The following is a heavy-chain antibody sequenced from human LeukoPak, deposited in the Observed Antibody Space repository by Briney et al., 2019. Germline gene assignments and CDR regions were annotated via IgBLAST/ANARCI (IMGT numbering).Heavy chain of an antibody. Sequence: SETLSLTCTVSGGSISSYYWSWIRQPPGKGREWIGYIYTSGSTNYNPSLKSRVTISVDTSKNQFSLKLSSVTAADTAVYYCARAITNYYYYYMDVWGKGTTVTVSS. CDR3: ARAITNYYYYYMDV. V-gene: IGHV4-4*09. J-gene: IGHJ6*03. CDR2: IYTSGST. CDR1: GGSISSYY. D-gene: IGHD2-2*01.